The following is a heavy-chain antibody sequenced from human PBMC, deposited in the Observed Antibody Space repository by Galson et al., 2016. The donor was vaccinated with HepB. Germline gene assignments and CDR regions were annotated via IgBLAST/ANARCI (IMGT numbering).Heavy chain of an antibody. Sequence: SVRVSCKASGYTYTSYYMHWVRQAPGRGLEWMGLVHPGGGTTIYARNFQGRVTMTRDTSASSVYIEVSSLKSEDTAVYYCATGNGYNGGPLHCWGQGTLGTVSS. D-gene: IGHD5-24*01. J-gene: IGHJ4*02. V-gene: IGHV1-46*01. CDR2: VHPGGGTT. CDR1: GYTYTSYY. CDR3: ATGNGYNGGPLHC.